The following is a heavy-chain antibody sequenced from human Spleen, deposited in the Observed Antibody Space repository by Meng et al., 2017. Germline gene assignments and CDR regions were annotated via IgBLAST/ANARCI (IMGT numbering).Heavy chain of an antibody. CDR3: ARGADLFDF. V-gene: IGHV3-23*04. J-gene: IGHJ4*02. Sequence: EVRLVGSGGGLVQPGGSLRLSWAASGLSFSSYAMSWVRHAPGKGLEWVSALSGGGFTTYYADSVKGRFAISRHNSKNTLYLQMNSLRAEDTALYYCARGADLFDFWGQGTLVTVSS. CDR1: GLSFSSYA. CDR2: LSGGGFTT.